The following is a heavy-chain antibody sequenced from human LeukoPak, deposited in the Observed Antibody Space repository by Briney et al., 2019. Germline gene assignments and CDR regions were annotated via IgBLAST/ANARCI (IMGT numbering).Heavy chain of an antibody. CDR2: IYYSGST. J-gene: IGHJ4*02. Sequence: PSETLSLTCTVSGGSISSYYWSWIRQPPGKGLGWIGYIYYSGSTNYNPSLKSRVTISVDTSKNQFSLKLSSVTAADTAVYYCATLLSSSWSFDYWGQGTLVTVSP. CDR1: GGSISSYY. D-gene: IGHD6-13*01. CDR3: ATLLSSSWSFDY. V-gene: IGHV4-59*08.